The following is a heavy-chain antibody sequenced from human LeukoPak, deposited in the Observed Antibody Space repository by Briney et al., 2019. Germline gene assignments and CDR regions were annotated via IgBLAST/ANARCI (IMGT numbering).Heavy chain of an antibody. CDR2: IYSGGST. CDR3: VREPASRGSSGPDY. V-gene: IGHV3-53*01. CDR1: GFTVSSNY. D-gene: IGHD2-15*01. Sequence: GGSLRLSCAASGFTVSSNYMSWVRQAPAKGLEWVSLIYSGGSTFYADSVRGRFTISRDNSNNTLYLQMNSLRAEDTAVYYCVREPASRGSSGPDYWGQGTLVTVSS. J-gene: IGHJ4*02.